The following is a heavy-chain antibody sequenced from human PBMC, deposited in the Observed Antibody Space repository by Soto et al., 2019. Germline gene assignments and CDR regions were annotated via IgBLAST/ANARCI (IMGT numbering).Heavy chain of an antibody. CDR2: INAGNGNT. CDR3: AREGNSGKYSGYDPNWFDP. J-gene: IGHJ5*02. V-gene: IGHV1-3*01. CDR1: GYTFTSYA. Sequence: QVQFVQSGAEVKKPGASVKVSCKASGYTFTSYAMHWVRQAPGQRLEWMGWINAGNGNTKYSQKFQGRVTITRDTSASTAYMELSSLRSEDTAVYYCAREGNSGKYSGYDPNWFDPWGQGTLVTVSS. D-gene: IGHD5-12*01.